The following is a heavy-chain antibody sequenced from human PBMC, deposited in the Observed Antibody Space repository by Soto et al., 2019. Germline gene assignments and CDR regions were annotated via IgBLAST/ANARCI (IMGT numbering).Heavy chain of an antibody. V-gene: IGHV5-10-1*01. CDR2: IDPSDSYT. D-gene: IGHD2-15*01. Sequence: PGESLKISCKGSGYSFTSYWISCVRQMPGKGLEWMGRIDPSDSYTNYSPSFQGHVTISADKSISTAYLQWSSLKASDTAMYYYARQGGINQYYYGMDVWGQGTTVTVSS. CDR3: ARQGGINQYYYGMDV. CDR1: GYSFTSYW. J-gene: IGHJ6*02.